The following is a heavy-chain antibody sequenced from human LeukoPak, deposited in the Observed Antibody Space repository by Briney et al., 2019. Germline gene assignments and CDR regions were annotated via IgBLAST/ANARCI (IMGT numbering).Heavy chain of an antibody. CDR3: ASPTYGDYGDYYYYGMDV. J-gene: IGHJ6*02. CDR1: GFTFSSYA. V-gene: IGHV3-23*01. CDR2: ISGSGDNT. D-gene: IGHD4-17*01. Sequence: PGGSLRLSCAASGFTFSSYAMSWVRQVPGKGLEWVSVISGSGDNTYYADSVKGRFTISRDNSKNTLYLQMNSLRAEDTAVYYCASPTYGDYGDYYYYGMDVWGQGTTVTVSS.